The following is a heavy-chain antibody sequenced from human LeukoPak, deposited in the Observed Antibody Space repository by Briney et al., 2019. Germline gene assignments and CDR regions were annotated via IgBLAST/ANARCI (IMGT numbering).Heavy chain of an antibody. D-gene: IGHD3-10*01. Sequence: TSETLSLTCTVSGGSISSYYWSWIRQPPGKGLEWIGYIYYSGGTNYNPSLKSRVTISVDTSKNQFSLKLSSVTAADTAVYYCARQFPLYGSGSYYNSWGQGTLVTVSS. CDR1: GGSISSYY. CDR3: ARQFPLYGSGSYYNS. CDR2: IYYSGGT. J-gene: IGHJ4*02. V-gene: IGHV4-59*01.